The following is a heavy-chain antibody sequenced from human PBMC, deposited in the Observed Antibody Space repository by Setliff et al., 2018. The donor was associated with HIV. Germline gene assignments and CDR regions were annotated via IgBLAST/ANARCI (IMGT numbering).Heavy chain of an antibody. Sequence: SETLSLTCAVYGGSFSGSSWSWIRQPPGKGLEWIGEINHSGETNYSPPLKSRVSMSVDTSKNQFSLKLSAVTSADTAVYYCVRRAGRHRLLRSGVAGTLDSWGQGTLVTVSS. CDR3: VRRAGRHRLLRSGVAGTLDS. D-gene: IGHD6-19*01. V-gene: IGHV4-34*01. CDR2: INHSGET. CDR1: GGSFSGSS. J-gene: IGHJ4*02.